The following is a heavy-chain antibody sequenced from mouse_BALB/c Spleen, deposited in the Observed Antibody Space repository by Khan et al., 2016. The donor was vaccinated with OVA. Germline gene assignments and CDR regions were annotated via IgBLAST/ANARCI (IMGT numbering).Heavy chain of an antibody. V-gene: IGHV5-12-2*01. CDR3: ARPSTTEYRYVMDF. Sequence: EVELVESGGDLVQPGGSLKLSCAASGFTFSSYTMSWVRQTPEKRLEWVAFITKGGGNTYYPDTVKGRFIVSRDNAKNTLYLQMNSLKSEDTAMYYCARPSTTEYRYVMDFWGQGTSVTVSS. CDR1: GFTFSSYT. D-gene: IGHD2-1*01. CDR2: ITKGGGNT. J-gene: IGHJ4*01.